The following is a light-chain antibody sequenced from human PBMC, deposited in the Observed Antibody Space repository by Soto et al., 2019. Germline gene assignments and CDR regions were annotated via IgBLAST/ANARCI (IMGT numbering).Light chain of an antibody. J-gene: IGKJ1*01. CDR1: QSVSSSY. CDR3: QQYGSSPWT. Sequence: DIVLTQSPGTLSLSPGERATLSCRASQSVSSSYLAWYQQKPGQAPRPLIYGASSRAIGIPDRFSGSGSGTDFTLTISSLEPEDFAVYYCQQYGSSPWTFGQGTKVEIK. CDR2: GAS. V-gene: IGKV3-20*01.